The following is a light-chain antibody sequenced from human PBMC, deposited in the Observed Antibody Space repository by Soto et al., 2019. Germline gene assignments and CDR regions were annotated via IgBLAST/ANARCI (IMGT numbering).Light chain of an antibody. Sequence: EIVLTQSPGTLSLSPGERVTLSCRASHTLSRGFLGWYQQKPGQGPRLLIYGALHRATGIPDRFSGSGSGTDFTLTITRLEPEDFAVYYCQQYGGSPPITFGQGTRLEIK. CDR3: QQYGGSPPIT. V-gene: IGKV3-20*01. CDR2: GAL. CDR1: HTLSRGF. J-gene: IGKJ5*01.